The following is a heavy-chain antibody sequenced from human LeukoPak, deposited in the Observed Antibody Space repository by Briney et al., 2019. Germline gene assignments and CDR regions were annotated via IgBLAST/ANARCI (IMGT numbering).Heavy chain of an antibody. J-gene: IGHJ4*02. V-gene: IGHV3-23*01. CDR3: AKVGAVVVPAAMALDY. D-gene: IGHD2-2*01. Sequence: GGSLRLSCAASGFTFNNYAMTWVRQAPGEGLQWVSSVISNGGSTYHADSVRGRFTVSRDNSKNTLYLQMNSLRAEDTAVYYCAKVGAVVVPAAMALDYWGQGTLVTVSS. CDR1: GFTFNNYA. CDR2: VISNGGST.